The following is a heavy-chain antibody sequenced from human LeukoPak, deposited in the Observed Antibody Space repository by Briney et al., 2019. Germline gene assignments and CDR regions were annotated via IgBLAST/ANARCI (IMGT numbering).Heavy chain of an antibody. J-gene: IGHJ4*02. Sequence: GGSLRLSCAASGFTFSSYAMSWVRQAPGKGLEWVSTASYYVGKQYHADSVRGRFTVSRDNSRNTVSLQMSSLRVEDTGIYYCAKAGIGADGAGFLCEYWGQGTLVTVSS. D-gene: IGHD1-1*01. CDR2: ASYYVGKQ. CDR3: AKAGIGADGAGFLCEY. CDR1: GFTFSSYA. V-gene: IGHV3-23*01.